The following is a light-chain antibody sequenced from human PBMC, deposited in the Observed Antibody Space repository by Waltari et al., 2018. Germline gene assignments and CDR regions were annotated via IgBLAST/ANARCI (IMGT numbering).Light chain of an antibody. Sequence: DIQMTQSPSSLSASIGDRVTITCRASPSISSYLNGYQQKPGKAPRLLIYTTFTLQSGVPSRFSGSGSGTDVTLTISSLQPEDFATYYCQQSYSTPPTFGGGTKVEIK. CDR2: TTF. CDR3: QQSYSTPPT. J-gene: IGKJ4*01. CDR1: PSISSY. V-gene: IGKV1-39*01.